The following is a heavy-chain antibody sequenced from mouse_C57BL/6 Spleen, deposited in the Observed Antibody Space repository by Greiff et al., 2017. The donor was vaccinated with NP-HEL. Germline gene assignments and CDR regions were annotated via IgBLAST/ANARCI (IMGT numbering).Heavy chain of an antibody. J-gene: IGHJ1*03. D-gene: IGHD1-1*01. CDR2: ISDGGSYT. Sequence: EVKLQESGGGLVKPGGSLKLSCAASGFTFSSYAMSWVRQTPEKRLEWVATISDGGSYTYYPDNVKGRFTISRDNAKNNLYLQMSHLKSEDTAMYYCARDDYGSGNWYFDVWGTGTTVTVSS. CDR1: GFTFSSYA. V-gene: IGHV5-4*01. CDR3: ARDDYGSGNWYFDV.